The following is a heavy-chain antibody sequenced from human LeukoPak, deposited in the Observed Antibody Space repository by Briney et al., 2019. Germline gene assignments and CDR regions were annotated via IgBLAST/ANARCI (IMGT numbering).Heavy chain of an antibody. J-gene: IGHJ3*02. CDR1: GFTVSSNY. Sequence: PGGSLRLSCAASGFTVSSNYMSWVRQAPGKGLEWVSLIYSGGSTYYADSVKGRFTISRDNTKNTLYLQMNSLRAEDTAVYYCARDYWNRNDAFDIWGQGTMVTVSS. CDR2: IYSGGST. V-gene: IGHV3-66*01. CDR3: ARDYWNRNDAFDI. D-gene: IGHD1-14*01.